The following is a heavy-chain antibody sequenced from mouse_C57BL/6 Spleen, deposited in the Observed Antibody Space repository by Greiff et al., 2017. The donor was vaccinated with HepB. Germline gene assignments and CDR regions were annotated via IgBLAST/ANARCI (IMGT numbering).Heavy chain of an antibody. CDR3: ARLGRDWYLDV. D-gene: IGHD4-1*01. V-gene: IGHV3-5*01. Sequence: EVKVEESGPGLVKPSQTVFLPCTVTGISITTGNYRWSWIRQFPGNNLEWIGYIYYSGTITYNPSLTSRTTITRDTPKNQFFLEMNALTAEDTATYYCARLGRDWYLDVWGTGTTVTVSS. CDR1: GISITTGNYR. CDR2: IYYSGTI. J-gene: IGHJ1*03.